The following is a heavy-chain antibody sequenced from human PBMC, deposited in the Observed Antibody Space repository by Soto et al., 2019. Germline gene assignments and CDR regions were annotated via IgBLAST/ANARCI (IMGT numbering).Heavy chain of an antibody. V-gene: IGHV3-33*06. J-gene: IGHJ4*02. Sequence: GGSLRLSCAASGFTFSSYGMHWVRQAPGKGLEWVAVIWYDGSNKYYADSVKGRFAISRDNSKNTLYLQMNSLRAEDTAVYYCAKGASRPDYWGQGTLVTVSS. CDR3: AKGASRPDY. CDR1: GFTFSSYG. CDR2: IWYDGSNK.